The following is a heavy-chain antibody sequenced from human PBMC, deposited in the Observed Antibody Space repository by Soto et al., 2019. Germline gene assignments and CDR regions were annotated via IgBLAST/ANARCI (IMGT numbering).Heavy chain of an antibody. CDR1: GYTFTANY. Sequence: ASLKVSFKASGYTFTANYSYGVPQAPGQGLESIGRINPDSGSTKYAQKVQDWVSMTRDTSIDTVFMEAKRRRSGDTARYYCARGLFATSGGGMGVWGQGITVSV. J-gene: IGHJ6*02. V-gene: IGHV1-2*04. CDR2: INPDSGST. CDR3: ARGLFATSGGGMGV. D-gene: IGHD3-16*01.